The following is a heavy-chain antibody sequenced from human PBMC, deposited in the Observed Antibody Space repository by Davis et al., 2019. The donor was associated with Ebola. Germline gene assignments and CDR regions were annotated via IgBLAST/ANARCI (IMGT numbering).Heavy chain of an antibody. J-gene: IGHJ4*02. D-gene: IGHD3-3*01. Sequence: PGGSLRLSCAASGFTFSDYYMSWIRQAPGKGLEWVSYISSSGSTIYYADSVKGRFTISRDNAKNSLYLQMNSLRAEDTAVYYCARLVSSGYDFWSGSEEWYFDYWGQGTLVTVSS. CDR3: ARLVSSGYDFWSGSEEWYFDY. CDR2: ISSSGSTI. V-gene: IGHV3-11*04. CDR1: GFTFSDYY.